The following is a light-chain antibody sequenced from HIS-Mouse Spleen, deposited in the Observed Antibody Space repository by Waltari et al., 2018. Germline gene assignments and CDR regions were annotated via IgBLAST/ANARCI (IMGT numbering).Light chain of an antibody. V-gene: IGKV1-27*01. CDR3: QKYNSAPLIT. CDR1: QGISNY. CDR2: AAS. Sequence: DIQMTQSPSSLSASVGDRVTITCRASQGISNYLAWYQQKPGKVPKPLIYAASTLQSWVPSRFSGSGSGTDFTLTISSLQPEDVATYYCQKYNSAPLITFGQGTRLEIK. J-gene: IGKJ5*01.